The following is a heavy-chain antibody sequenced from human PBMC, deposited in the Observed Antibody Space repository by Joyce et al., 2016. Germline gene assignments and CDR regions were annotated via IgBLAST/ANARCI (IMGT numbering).Heavy chain of an antibody. CDR3: ARGKAFDV. V-gene: IGHV3-7*01. J-gene: IGHJ3*01. CDR2: IKQDGSAV. CDR1: GFTFSGNS. Sequence: EVQLVESGGGLVQPGGSLSLSCAASGFTFSGNSMSWLREAPGGGLEWVANIKQDGSAVYYLDSGKGRFTVARDNARSLVHLQMVSLRVEDTALYYCARGKAFDVWGQGTMVTVSS.